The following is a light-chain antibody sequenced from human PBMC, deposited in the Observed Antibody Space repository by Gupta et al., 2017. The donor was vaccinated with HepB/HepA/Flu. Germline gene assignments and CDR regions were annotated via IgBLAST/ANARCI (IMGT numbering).Light chain of an antibody. J-gene: IGLJ3*02. CDR3: TAWDDSLKGRV. V-gene: IGLV1-44*01. CDR1: SSNIGSNT. Sequence: QSVLTPPPSASGTPGQRVTVSCSVGSSNIGSNTVHWYQQLPGTAPKLLIYSNNQRPSGVPDRFSGSKSGTSASLAISGLQSEDEADYYCTAWDDSLKGRVFGGGTKLTVL. CDR2: SNN.